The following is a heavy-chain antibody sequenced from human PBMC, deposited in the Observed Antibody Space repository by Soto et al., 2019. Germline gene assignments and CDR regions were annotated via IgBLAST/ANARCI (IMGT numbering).Heavy chain of an antibody. Sequence: SIRHSCAAAEFTFIEYDISCIRQATGKGLEWVSYISSSGSTIYYADSVKGRFTISRDNAKNSLYLQMNSLRAEDTAVYYCARDAPFRYCSGGSCSQHFDYWGQGTLVTGSS. V-gene: IGHV3-11*01. J-gene: IGHJ4*02. CDR3: ARDAPFRYCSGGSCSQHFDY. CDR2: ISSSGSTI. CDR1: EFTFIEYD. D-gene: IGHD2-15*01.